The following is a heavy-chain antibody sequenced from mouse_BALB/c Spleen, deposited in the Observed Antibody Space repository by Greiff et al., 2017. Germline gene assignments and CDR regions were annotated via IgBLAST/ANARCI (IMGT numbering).Heavy chain of an antibody. J-gene: IGHJ4*01. CDR3: ARDGGSRYYAMDY. Sequence: EVKVVESGGGLVKPGGSLKLSCAASGFTFSDYYMYWVRQTPEKRLEWVATISDGGSYTYYPDSVKGRFTISRDNAKNNLYLQMSSLKSEDTAMYYCARDGGSRYYAMDYWGQGTSVTVSS. CDR2: ISDGGSYT. CDR1: GFTFSDYY. V-gene: IGHV5-4*02.